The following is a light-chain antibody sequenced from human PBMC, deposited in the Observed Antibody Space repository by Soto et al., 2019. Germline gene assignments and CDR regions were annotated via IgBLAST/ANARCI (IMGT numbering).Light chain of an antibody. CDR2: GAS. V-gene: IGKV3D-15*01. CDR1: QSVSNN. Sequence: EIVLTQSPGTLSLSPGERATLSCRASQSVSNNYLAWYQQKPGQAPRLLIYGASNRAAGIPARFSGSGSGTEFTLTINNLQSEDFAVYYCQQYRNWPRTFGQGTKVDI. CDR3: QQYRNWPRT. J-gene: IGKJ1*01.